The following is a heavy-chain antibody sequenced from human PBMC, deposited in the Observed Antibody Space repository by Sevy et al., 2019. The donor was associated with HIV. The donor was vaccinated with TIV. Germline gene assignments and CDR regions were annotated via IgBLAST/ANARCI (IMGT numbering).Heavy chain of an antibody. Sequence: ASVKVSCKASGYTFTGYYMHWVRQAPGQGLEWMGWINPNSGGTNYAQKFQGRVTMTRDTSISTAYMELSRLRSDDTAVYYGARLMGVRRTTPTGDYWGQGTLVTVSS. CDR1: GYTFTGYY. V-gene: IGHV1-2*02. J-gene: IGHJ4*02. D-gene: IGHD2-8*01. CDR3: ARLMGVRRTTPTGDY. CDR2: INPNSGGT.